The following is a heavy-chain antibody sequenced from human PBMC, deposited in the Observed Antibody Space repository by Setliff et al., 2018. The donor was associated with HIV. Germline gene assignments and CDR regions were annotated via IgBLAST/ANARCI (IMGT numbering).Heavy chain of an antibody. D-gene: IGHD3-3*01. V-gene: IGHV3-23*01. CDR1: GFSVSTKY. CDR2: ISGSGGST. J-gene: IGHJ4*02. CDR3: AKDIYDFWSGYSTQSYHFDY. Sequence: GGSLRLSCAASGFSVSTKYMSWVRQAPGKGLEWVSAISGSGGSTYYADSVKGRFTISRDNSKNTLFLQMNSLRAEDTAVYYCAKDIYDFWSGYSTQSYHFDYWGQGTLVTVSS.